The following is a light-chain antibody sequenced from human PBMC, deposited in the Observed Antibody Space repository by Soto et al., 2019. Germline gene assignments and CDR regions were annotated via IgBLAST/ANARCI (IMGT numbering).Light chain of an antibody. J-gene: IGKJ4*01. CDR2: GAS. CDR3: QKYSSAST. Sequence: DIQMTQSPSSLSASVGDRVTITCWTSEGIGNYLAWYQQKPGKVPKLLIYGASTLQSGVPSRFGGSGSGTDFTLTISSLQPEDVATYYCQKYSSASTFGGGTKVEIK. CDR1: EGIGNY. V-gene: IGKV1-27*01.